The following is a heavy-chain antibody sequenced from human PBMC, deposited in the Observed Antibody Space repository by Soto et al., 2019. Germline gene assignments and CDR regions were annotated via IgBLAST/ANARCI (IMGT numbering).Heavy chain of an antibody. J-gene: IGHJ6*02. Sequence: RLSCAASGFTFSSYSMNWVRQAPGKGLEWVSYISSSSSTIYYADSVKGRFTISRDNAKNSLYLQMNSLRDEDTAVYYCARPEYSSSSYGMDVWGQGTTVTVSS. D-gene: IGHD6-6*01. V-gene: IGHV3-48*02. CDR2: ISSSSSTI. CDR3: ARPEYSSSSYGMDV. CDR1: GFTFSSYS.